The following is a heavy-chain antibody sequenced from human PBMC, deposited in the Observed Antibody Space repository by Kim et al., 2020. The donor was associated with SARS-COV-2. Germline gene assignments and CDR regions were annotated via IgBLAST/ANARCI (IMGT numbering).Heavy chain of an antibody. J-gene: IGHJ4*02. Sequence: GGSLRLSCAASGFTFSSYAMSWVRQAPGKGLEWVSAISGSGGSTYYADSVKGRFTISRDNSKNTLYLQMNSLRAEDTAVYYCAKIWRDLPPEMAIIEYWGQGTLVTVSS. V-gene: IGHV3-23*01. D-gene: IGHD3-3*01. CDR1: GFTFSSYA. CDR3: AKIWRDLPPEMAIIEY. CDR2: ISGSGGST.